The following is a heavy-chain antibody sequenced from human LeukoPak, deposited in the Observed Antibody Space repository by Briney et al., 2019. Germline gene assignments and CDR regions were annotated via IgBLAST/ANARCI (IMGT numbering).Heavy chain of an antibody. D-gene: IGHD2-15*01. Sequence: LRLSCAASGFTFSSYAMSWVRQHPGKGLEWIGYIYYSGSTYYNPSLKSRVTISVDTSKNQFSLKLSSVTAADTAVYYCARGVVAARNFDYWGQGTLVTVSS. CDR1: GFTFSSYA. J-gene: IGHJ4*02. CDR3: ARGVVAARNFDY. CDR2: IYYSGST. V-gene: IGHV4-31*02.